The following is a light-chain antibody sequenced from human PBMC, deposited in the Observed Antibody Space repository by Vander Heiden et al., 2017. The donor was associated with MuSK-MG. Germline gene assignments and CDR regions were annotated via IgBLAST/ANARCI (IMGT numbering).Light chain of an antibody. CDR1: TVAVTSAYY. J-gene: IGLJ3*02. Sequence: QTVGSHKPSLTLSPGRTVTLTCAASTVAVTSAYYPNWFQQKPGQAPRGLIYSTNNKHSWTPARFSGSLLGDKAALTMSGVQPEDEAEYYCLLYSGGGWVFGGGTKLTVL. V-gene: IGLV7-43*01. CDR2: STN. CDR3: LLYSGGGWV.